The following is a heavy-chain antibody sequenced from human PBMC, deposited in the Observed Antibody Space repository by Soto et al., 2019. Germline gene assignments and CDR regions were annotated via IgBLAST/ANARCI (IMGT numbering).Heavy chain of an antibody. V-gene: IGHV3-74*01. CDR3: ARIGSGAVFDI. CDR2: INSDGSST. D-gene: IGHD6-25*01. Sequence: GGSLRLSCAASGFTFSSYWMHWVRQAPGKGLVWVSRINSDGSSTSYADSVKGRFTISRDNAKNTLYLQMNSLRAEDTVVYYCARIGSGAVFDIWGQGTMVTVSS. CDR1: GFTFSSYW. J-gene: IGHJ3*02.